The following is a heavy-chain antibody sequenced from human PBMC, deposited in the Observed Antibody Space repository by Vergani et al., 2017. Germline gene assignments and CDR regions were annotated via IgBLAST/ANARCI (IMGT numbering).Heavy chain of an antibody. V-gene: IGHV4-31*11. Sequence: QVQLQESGPGVVKPSQTLSLTCAVSGGSISSGDHCWTWIRQRPGKGLEWIGYIFYSGTTYDNPSLWSRLTISVDTSQNQFSLELRSVTAADTAVYYCARVDTQVPATSHFYYMDVWGKGTTVVVSS. CDR3: ARVDTQVPATSHFYYMDV. J-gene: IGHJ6*03. CDR2: IFYSGTT. CDR1: GGSISSGDHC. D-gene: IGHD6-25*01.